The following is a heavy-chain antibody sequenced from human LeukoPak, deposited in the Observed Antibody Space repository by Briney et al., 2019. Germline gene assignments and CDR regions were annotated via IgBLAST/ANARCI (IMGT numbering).Heavy chain of an antibody. D-gene: IGHD3-22*01. Sequence: SVKVSCKASGGTFSSYAISWVRQAPGQGLEWMGGIIPIFGTANHAQKFQGRVTITADESTSTAYMELSSLRSEDTAVYYGASTYYDSSGYYNEGTLDYWGQGTLVTVSS. CDR1: GGTFSSYA. CDR3: ASTYYDSSGYYNEGTLDY. CDR2: IIPIFGTA. V-gene: IGHV1-69*01. J-gene: IGHJ4*02.